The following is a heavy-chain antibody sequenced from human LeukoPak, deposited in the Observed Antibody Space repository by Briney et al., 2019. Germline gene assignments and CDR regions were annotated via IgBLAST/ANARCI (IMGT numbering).Heavy chain of an antibody. J-gene: IGHJ6*04. CDR1: GFTFSSYA. D-gene: IGHD3-10*01. Sequence: GGSLRLSFAASGFTFSSYAMSWVRQAPGKGLGGVSAISGSGGSTYYADSVKGRFTISRDNSKNTPYLQMNSLRAEDTAVYYCAKDTRTRRITMVRGVIPEYYYYGMDVWGKGTTVTVSS. CDR2: ISGSGGST. CDR3: AKDTRTRRITMVRGVIPEYYYYGMDV. V-gene: IGHV3-23*01.